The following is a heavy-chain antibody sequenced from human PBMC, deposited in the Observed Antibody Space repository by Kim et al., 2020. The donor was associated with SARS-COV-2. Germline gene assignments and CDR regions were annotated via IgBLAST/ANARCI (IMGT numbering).Heavy chain of an antibody. CDR1: GGTFSSYA. CDR3: ARSEDQLLYNWFDP. V-gene: IGHV1-69*13. J-gene: IGHJ5*02. CDR2: IIPIFGTA. D-gene: IGHD2-2*02. Sequence: SVKVSCKASGGTFSSYAISWVRQAPGQGLEWMGGIIPIFGTANYAQKFQGRVTITADESTSTAYMELSSLRSEDTAVYYCARSEDQLLYNWFDPWGQGTLVTVSS.